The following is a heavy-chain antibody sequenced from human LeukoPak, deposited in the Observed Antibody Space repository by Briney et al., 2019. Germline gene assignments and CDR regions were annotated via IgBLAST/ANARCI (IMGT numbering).Heavy chain of an antibody. V-gene: IGHV3-23*01. CDR2: ISGSGGST. D-gene: IGHD3-9*01. J-gene: IGHJ4*02. Sequence: PGGSLRLSCAASGFTFSSYAMSWVRQAPGKGLEWVSAISGSGGSTYYADSVKGRFTISRDNSKNTLYLQMNSLRAEDTAVYYCAKDNRRALGILTGYYDGSAYFDYWGQGTLVTVSS. CDR3: AKDNRRALGILTGYYDGSAYFDY. CDR1: GFTFSSYA.